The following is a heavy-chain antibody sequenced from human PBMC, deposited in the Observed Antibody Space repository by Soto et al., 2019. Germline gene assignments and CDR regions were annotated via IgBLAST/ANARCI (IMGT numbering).Heavy chain of an antibody. V-gene: IGHV4-59*01. CDR2: IYYSGST. J-gene: IGHJ4*02. CDR3: ARGNSGFIDY. Sequence: SETLSLTCTVSGGSISSYYWSWIRQPPGKGLEWIGYIYYSGSTNYNPSLKSRVTISVDTSKNQFSLKLSSVTAADTAVYYCARGNSGFIDYWGQGTLVTVSS. CDR1: GGSISSYY. D-gene: IGHD5-12*01.